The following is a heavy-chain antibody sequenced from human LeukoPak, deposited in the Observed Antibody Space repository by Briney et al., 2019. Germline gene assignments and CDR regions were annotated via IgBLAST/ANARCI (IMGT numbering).Heavy chain of an antibody. D-gene: IGHD5-18*01. J-gene: IGHJ4*02. CDR1: GFTFSSYE. Sequence: GGSLRLSCAASGFTFSSYEMNWVRQAPGKGLGWVSYISSRSNTIYYADSVKGRFTISRDNAKNSLFLQMSSLRAEDTAVYYCVREGYNFDFWGQGTLVTVSS. CDR3: VREGYNFDF. CDR2: ISSRSNTI. V-gene: IGHV3-48*03.